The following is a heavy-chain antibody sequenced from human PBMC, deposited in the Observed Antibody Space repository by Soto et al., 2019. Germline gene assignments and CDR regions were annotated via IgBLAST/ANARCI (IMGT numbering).Heavy chain of an antibody. CDR1: GFSLTTSGVG. V-gene: IGHV2-5*02. Sequence: QITLNESGPTQVKPRQTLTLTCTFSGFSLTTSGVGVGWIRQSPGKAPEWLALIYWDDDKRYSPSLKRRLTITKETSKNQVVLTMADLDPADTATYYCAHRVLRTVFGLVTTTAIYFDFWGQGTPVAVSS. J-gene: IGHJ4*02. CDR3: AHRVLRTVFGLVTTTAIYFDF. D-gene: IGHD3-3*01. CDR2: IYWDDDK.